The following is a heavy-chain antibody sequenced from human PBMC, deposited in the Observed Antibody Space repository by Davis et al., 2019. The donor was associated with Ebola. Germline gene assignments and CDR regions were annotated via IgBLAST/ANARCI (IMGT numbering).Heavy chain of an antibody. CDR1: EFIFSTYA. V-gene: IGHV3-64D*08. CDR3: VKDRGSVIRDFDY. Sequence: PGGSLRLSCSASEFIFSTYAMHWVRQAPGKGLEYGSGINNNGAITYYADSVKYRLTISRDNSKNTLYLQMSDLRVEDTAVYYCVKDRGSVIRDFDYWGQGTLVTVSP. CDR2: INNNGAIT. D-gene: IGHD2-21*01. J-gene: IGHJ4*02.